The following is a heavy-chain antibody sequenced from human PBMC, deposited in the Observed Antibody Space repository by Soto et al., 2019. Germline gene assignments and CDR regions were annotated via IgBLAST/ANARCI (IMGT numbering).Heavy chain of an antibody. CDR2: ISGYNDNT. Sequence: QVQLVQSGAEVKKPGASVKVYCKASGYSFNSYDITWVRQAPGQGLEWMGWISGYNDNTNYAQKFQSRVTLVPDTSTRTAYMEVRSLSSDDPAVYYCGRVVKTHDSSGYYAAFEAFDIWGQGTKVTVSS. CDR1: GYSFNSYD. J-gene: IGHJ3*02. D-gene: IGHD3-22*01. V-gene: IGHV1-18*01. CDR3: GRVVKTHDSSGYYAAFEAFDI.